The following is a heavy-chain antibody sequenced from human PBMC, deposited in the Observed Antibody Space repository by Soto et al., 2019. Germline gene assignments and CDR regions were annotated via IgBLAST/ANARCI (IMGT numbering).Heavy chain of an antibody. CDR3: ARAGGYPTFDFDYMGV. V-gene: IGHV3-21*01. D-gene: IGHD2-15*01. CDR2: ISSSSSYI. J-gene: IGHJ6*03. CDR1: GFTFSSYS. Sequence: EVQLVESGGGLVKPGGSLRLSCAASGFTFSSYSMNWVRQAPGKGLEWVSSISSSSSYIYYADSVKGRFTISRDNAKNSLYLQMNSLGAEDTAVYYCARAGGYPTFDFDYMGVWGKGTTVTVSS.